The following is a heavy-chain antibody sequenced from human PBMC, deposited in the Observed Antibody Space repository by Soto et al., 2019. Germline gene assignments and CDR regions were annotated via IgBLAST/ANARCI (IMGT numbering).Heavy chain of an antibody. D-gene: IGHD1-1*01. V-gene: IGHV1-18*01. CDR3: ARPLGLRLLEFALAF. CDR2: ITPYNGNT. J-gene: IGHJ4*02. Sequence: QVHLMQSGAEVKKPGASVRVSCKTSGYKFSDYGVTWVRQAPGQGLEWMGWITPYNGNTKFAQKFQGRVTVTADTSTSTAFMDLRNLRSDDTAIYYCARPLGLRLLEFALAFWGQGTLVTVSS. CDR1: GYKFSDYG.